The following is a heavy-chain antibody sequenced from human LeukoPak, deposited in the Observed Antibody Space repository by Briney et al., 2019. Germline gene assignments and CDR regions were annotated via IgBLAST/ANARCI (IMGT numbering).Heavy chain of an antibody. CDR2: IKQDGSEK. CDR3: AREKLYSSSSDY. CDR1: GFTFSAYW. D-gene: IGHD6-6*01. J-gene: IGHJ4*02. V-gene: IGHV3-7*01. Sequence: GGSLGLSCAASGFTFSAYWMSWFRQAPGKGLEWVANIKQDGSEKFYVDSVKGRFTISRDNAKNSLYLQMNSLRAEDTAVYYCAREKLYSSSSDYWGQGTLVTVSS.